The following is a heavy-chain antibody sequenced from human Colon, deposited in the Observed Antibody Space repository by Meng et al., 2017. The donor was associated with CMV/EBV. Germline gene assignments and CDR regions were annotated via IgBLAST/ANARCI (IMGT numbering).Heavy chain of an antibody. J-gene: IGHJ4*02. Sequence: QVHLVQSGAEVKKPGASVKVSCPASGYTFNSYPISWVRQAPGQGLEWMGWISTYNGNTNYAQKFQGRLTLTTDTSTSTAYMELRGLRSDDTAVYYCAREKATVTTFMLLYWGLGTLVTVSS. CDR3: AREKATVTTFMLLY. D-gene: IGHD4-17*01. CDR1: GYTFNSYP. V-gene: IGHV1-18*01. CDR2: ISTYNGNT.